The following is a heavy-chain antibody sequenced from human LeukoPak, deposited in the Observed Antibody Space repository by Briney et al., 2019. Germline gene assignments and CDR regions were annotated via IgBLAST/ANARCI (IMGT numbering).Heavy chain of an antibody. V-gene: IGHV3-21*01. D-gene: IGHD3-10*01. CDR1: GFTFSSYS. CDR2: ITSSSSYI. Sequence: GGSLRLSCAASGFTFSSYSMSWVRQAPGKGLEWVSSITSSSSYIYNADSVKGRFTISRDNAKNSLYLQMKSLRAEDTAVYYCARGSDSSGPGETNYFDYWGQGTLVTVSS. CDR3: ARGSDSSGPGETNYFDY. J-gene: IGHJ4*02.